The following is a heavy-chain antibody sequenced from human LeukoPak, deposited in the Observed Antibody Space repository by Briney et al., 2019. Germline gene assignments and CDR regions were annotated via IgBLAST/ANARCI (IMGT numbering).Heavy chain of an antibody. CDR2: ISPTGSTT. Sequence: PGGSLRLSCTASGFSFSGHWMHWARQLPGKGLVWVSRISPTGSTTSYADSVKGRFTVSRDNAKNSLYLQMNSLRAEDTALYYCAKDRKIAVAAYYFDYWGQGTLVTVSS. D-gene: IGHD6-19*01. J-gene: IGHJ4*02. CDR1: GFSFSGHW. V-gene: IGHV3-74*01. CDR3: AKDRKIAVAAYYFDY.